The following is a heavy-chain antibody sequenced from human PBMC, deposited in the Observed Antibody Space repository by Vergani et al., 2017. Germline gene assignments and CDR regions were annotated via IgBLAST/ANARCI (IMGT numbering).Heavy chain of an antibody. V-gene: IGHV4-39*07. J-gene: IGHJ4*02. Sequence: QVQLQESGPGLVKPSQTLSLTCTVSGGSISSSSYYWGWIRQPPGKGLEWIGEINHSGSTNYNPSLKSRVTIAVETSKNQFSLKLSSVTAADTAVYYCARTIQGWCDYWGQGTLVTVSS. CDR2: INHSGST. CDR1: GGSISSSSYY. D-gene: IGHD2-21*01. CDR3: ARTIQGWCDY.